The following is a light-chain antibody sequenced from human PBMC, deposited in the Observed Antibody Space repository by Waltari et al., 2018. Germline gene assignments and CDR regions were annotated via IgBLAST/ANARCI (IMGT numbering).Light chain of an antibody. Sequence: QSALTQPASVSGSPGQSITISCTGTSSDVGTYKLVSWYQQQPGKAPKLRILGVTKRPSGGSHRFSGSKSGNTASLTIAGLQAEDEADYYCCSYAGRRVFGGGTKLTVL. V-gene: IGLV2-23*02. CDR3: CSYAGRRV. CDR2: GVT. CDR1: SSDVGTYKL. J-gene: IGLJ2*01.